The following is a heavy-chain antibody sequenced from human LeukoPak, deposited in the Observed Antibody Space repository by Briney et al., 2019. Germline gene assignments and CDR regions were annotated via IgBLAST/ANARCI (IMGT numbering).Heavy chain of an antibody. CDR1: GGSISSYY. CDR3: ARSPIAARPYDY. J-gene: IGHJ4*02. CDR2: IYYSGST. D-gene: IGHD6-6*01. Sequence: SETLSLTCTVSGGSISSYYWSWIRQPPGKGLEWIGYIYYSGSTNYNPSLKSRVTISVDTSKNQFPLKLSSVTAADTAVYYCARSPIAARPYDYWGQGTLVTVSS. V-gene: IGHV4-59*01.